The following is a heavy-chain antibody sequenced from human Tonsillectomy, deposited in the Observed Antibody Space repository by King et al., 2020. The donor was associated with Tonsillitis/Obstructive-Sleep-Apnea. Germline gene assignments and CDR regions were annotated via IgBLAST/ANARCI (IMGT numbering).Heavy chain of an antibody. D-gene: IGHD6-13*01. CDR3: TKEGFTSRWHFDY. V-gene: IGHV3-30*18. J-gene: IGHJ4*02. CDR2: VSNEGSVK. CDR1: GFTFRSHG. Sequence: VQLVESGGGVVQPGRSLRLSCAASGFTFRSHGMHWVRQAPGKGLEWVAVVSNEGSVKYYTDSVKGRFTISSDNSKNMLYVQMNSLRADDTAVYYCTKEGFTSRWHFDYWGQGTLVTVSS.